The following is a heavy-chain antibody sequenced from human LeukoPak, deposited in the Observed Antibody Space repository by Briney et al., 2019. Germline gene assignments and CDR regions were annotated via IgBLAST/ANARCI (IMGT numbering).Heavy chain of an antibody. CDR3: ATDSCSSTSCYYEVDYYYGMDV. J-gene: IGHJ6*02. CDR2: INPNSGGT. V-gene: IGHV1-2*02. CDR1: GYTFTGYY. D-gene: IGHD2-2*01. Sequence: ASVKVSCKASGYTFTGYYMHWVRQAPGQGLEWMGWINPNSGGTNYAQKFQGRVTMTRDTSISTAYMELSSLRSEDTAVYYCATDSCSSTSCYYEVDYYYGMDVWGQGTTVTVSS.